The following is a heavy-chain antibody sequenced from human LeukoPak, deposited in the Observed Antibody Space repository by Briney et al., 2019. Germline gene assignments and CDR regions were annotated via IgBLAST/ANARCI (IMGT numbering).Heavy chain of an antibody. CDR2: INTNTGNP. CDR1: GYAFNYYG. J-gene: IGHJ2*01. V-gene: IGHV7-4-1*02. Sequence: ASVKVSCKASGYAFNYYGINWVRQAPGQGLEWMGWINTNTGNPTYAQGFTGRFVFSLDTSVSTAYLQISSLKAEDTAVYYCARGYGSGSKYFDLWGRGTLVTVSS. D-gene: IGHD3-10*01. CDR3: ARGYGSGSKYFDL.